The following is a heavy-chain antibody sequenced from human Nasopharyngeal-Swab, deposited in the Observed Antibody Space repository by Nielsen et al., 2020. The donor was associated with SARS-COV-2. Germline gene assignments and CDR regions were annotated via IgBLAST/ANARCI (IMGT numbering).Heavy chain of an antibody. D-gene: IGHD6-13*01. J-gene: IGHJ6*02. V-gene: IGHV3-23*01. CDR1: GFTFSRYA. Sequence: GGSLRLSCAASGFTFSRYAMNWVRQAPGKGLEWVSVIGGSGGTTSYADSVKGRFTISRDNSKKTLYLQMNSLTAEDTAVYYCAKVLAAAVAYYYGMDVWGQGTTVTVSS. CDR3: AKVLAAAVAYYYGMDV. CDR2: IGGSGGTT.